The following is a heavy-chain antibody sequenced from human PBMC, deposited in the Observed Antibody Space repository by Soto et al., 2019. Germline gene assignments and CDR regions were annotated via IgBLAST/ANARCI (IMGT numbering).Heavy chain of an antibody. CDR2: ISYDGSNK. CDR3: AKDHHDSSGYQYYYYYYGMDV. J-gene: IGHJ6*02. V-gene: IGHV3-30*18. D-gene: IGHD3-22*01. Sequence: GGPLRLSFKAPRVAFSRQRSHWAGQCLGKGLERVAVISYDGSNKYYADSVKRRFTISRDNSKHTLYLQMNSLRAEDTAVYYCAKDHHDSSGYQYYYYYYGMDVWGQGSTVNVSS. CDR1: RVAFSRQR.